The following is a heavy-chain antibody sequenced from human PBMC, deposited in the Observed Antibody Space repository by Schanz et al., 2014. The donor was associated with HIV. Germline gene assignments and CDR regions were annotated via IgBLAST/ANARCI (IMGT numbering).Heavy chain of an antibody. CDR3: AKDNGWPLASYYGMDV. J-gene: IGHJ6*02. D-gene: IGHD6-19*01. V-gene: IGHV3-9*01. CDR2: ITWNGAGT. CDR1: GFTFDDHA. Sequence: VQLVESGGGVVQPGRSLRLSCAASGFTFDDHAMYWVRQVPGKGLEWVAGITWNGAGTGYADSVKGRFTISRDSAKNSLYLQMDSLRPEDTALYYCAKDNGWPLASYYGMDVWGQGTTVTVSS.